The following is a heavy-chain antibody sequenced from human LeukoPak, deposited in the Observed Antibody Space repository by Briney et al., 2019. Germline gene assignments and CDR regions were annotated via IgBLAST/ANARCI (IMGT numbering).Heavy chain of an antibody. CDR3: ARVRYPKWELLYYFDY. Sequence: GGSLRLSCAASGFIFRSYGMSWVRQAPGKGLEWVSGVSGSGANTYYADSVQARFTISRDNAKNSLYLQMNSLRAEDTALYYCARVRYPKWELLYYFDYWGQGTLVTVSS. CDR1: GFIFRSYG. V-gene: IGHV3-23*01. J-gene: IGHJ4*02. D-gene: IGHD1-26*01. CDR2: VSGSGANT.